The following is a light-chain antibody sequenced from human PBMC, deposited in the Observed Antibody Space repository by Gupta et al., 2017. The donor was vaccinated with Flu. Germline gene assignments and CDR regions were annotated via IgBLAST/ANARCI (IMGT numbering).Light chain of an antibody. CDR1: QSISTH. CDR2: AAS. J-gene: IGKJ5*01. V-gene: IGKV1-39*01. Sequence: DIQMTQSPSSLSASVGDRVTITCRASQSISTHLNWYQQETGKAPKLLIYAASILQSGVPSRFSGSGSETDFILTITGLQSEDFATYYCQQSHSAPNTFGQGTQLEIK. CDR3: QQSHSAPNT.